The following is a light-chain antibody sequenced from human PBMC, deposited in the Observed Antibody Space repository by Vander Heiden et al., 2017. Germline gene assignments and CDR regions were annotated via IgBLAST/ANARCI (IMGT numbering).Light chain of an antibody. Sequence: DIQMTQSPSTLSASVGDRVTITCRASQSITTWLAWYQQKPGKAPKLLIYDASNLQSGVPSRLSGSGSGTDFSLTISSLQPDDFATYYCQQYSIDSPTFGQGTKVEI. CDR1: QSITTW. CDR3: QQYSIDSPT. V-gene: IGKV1-5*01. CDR2: DAS. J-gene: IGKJ1*01.